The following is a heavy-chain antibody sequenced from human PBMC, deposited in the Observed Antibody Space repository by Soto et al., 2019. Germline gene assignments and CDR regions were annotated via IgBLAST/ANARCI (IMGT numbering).Heavy chain of an antibody. CDR1: GFTFSFDS. V-gene: IGHV3-48*01. CDR3: ARAQGYYDSSYSDP. CDR2: ISSSSSTI. Sequence: SADSGFTFSFDSMSLVYENRGKGLEWVSYISSSSSTIYYADSVKGRFTISRDNAKNSLYLQMNSLRGEDTAVYYCARAQGYYDSSYSDPWGRRTLVTVSA. J-gene: IGHJ2*01. D-gene: IGHD3-22*01.